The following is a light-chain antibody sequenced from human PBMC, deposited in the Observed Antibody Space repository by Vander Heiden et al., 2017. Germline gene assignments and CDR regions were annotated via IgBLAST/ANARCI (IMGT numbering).Light chain of an antibody. CDR2: KAS. Sequence: DIQMTQSPSTLSASVGDRVTIICRASQSISSWLAWYQQKPGKAPKLLIYKASSLESGVPSRFTGSGSGTQFTLTISSLQPDDFATYYCQQYNSYSSTFGGGTKVEIK. CDR3: QQYNSYSST. V-gene: IGKV1-5*03. J-gene: IGKJ4*01. CDR1: QSISSW.